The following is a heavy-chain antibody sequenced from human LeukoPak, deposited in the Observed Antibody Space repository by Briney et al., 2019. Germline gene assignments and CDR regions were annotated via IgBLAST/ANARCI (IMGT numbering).Heavy chain of an antibody. Sequence: GGSLRLSCAASGFTFSNYGMSWVRQAPGKGLEWVSTISGSGGTTYYADSVKGRFTISRDNSKNTLYLQMNSLRAEDTAVYYCARDLMGIAYRGAFCYWGQGTLVTVSS. J-gene: IGHJ4*02. CDR1: GFTFSNYG. CDR2: ISGSGGTT. D-gene: IGHD6-13*01. CDR3: ARDLMGIAYRGAFCY. V-gene: IGHV3-23*01.